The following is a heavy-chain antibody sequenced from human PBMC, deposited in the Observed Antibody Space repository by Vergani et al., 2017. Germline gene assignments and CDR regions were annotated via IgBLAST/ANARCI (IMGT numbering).Heavy chain of an antibody. D-gene: IGHD2-2*01. CDR1: GFTFSSYS. CDR3: ARLLTWDIVVVPAAMRFDP. J-gene: IGHJ5*02. V-gene: IGHV3-21*01. CDR2: ISSSSSYI. Sequence: EVQLVESGGGLVKPGGSLRLSCAASGFTFSSYSMNWVRQAPGKGLEWVSSISSSSSYIYYADSVKGRFTISRDNAKNSLYLQMNSLRAEDTAVYYCARLLTWDIVVVPAAMRFDPWGQGTLVTVSS.